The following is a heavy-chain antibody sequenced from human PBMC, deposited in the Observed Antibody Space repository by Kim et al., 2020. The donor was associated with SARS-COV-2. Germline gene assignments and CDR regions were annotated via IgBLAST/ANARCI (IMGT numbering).Heavy chain of an antibody. CDR3: ARESGRDRRLAFDI. Sequence: ADSVKGRFTIARDNAKNSLYLQRNSLRAEDTAVYDCARESGRDRRLAFDIWGQGTLVTVSS. J-gene: IGHJ4*02. V-gene: IGHV3-11*06. D-gene: IGHD1-26*01.